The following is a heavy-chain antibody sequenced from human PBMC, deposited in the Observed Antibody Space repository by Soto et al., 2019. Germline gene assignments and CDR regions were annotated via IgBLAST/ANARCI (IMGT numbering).Heavy chain of an antibody. CDR1: GFPFANHW. J-gene: IGHJ4*02. Sequence: GGSLRLSCAVSGFPFANHWMHWVRQAPGKGLEWVSRTTSDGATRDYADSVKGRFTVSRDNAKNTLYLHMNSLRAEDTAVYYCATAEVDYWGPGTLVTVS. CDR3: ATAEVDY. CDR2: TTSDGATR. V-gene: IGHV3-74*01.